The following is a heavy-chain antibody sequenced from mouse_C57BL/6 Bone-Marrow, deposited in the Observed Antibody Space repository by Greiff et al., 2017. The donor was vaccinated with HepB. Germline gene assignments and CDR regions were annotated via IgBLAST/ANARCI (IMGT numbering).Heavy chain of an antibody. CDR1: GFTFSSYT. Sequence: EVMLVESGGGLVKPGGSLKLSCAASGFTFSSYTMSWVRQTPEKRLEWVATISGGGGNTYYPDSVKGRFTISRDNAKNTLYLQMSSLRSEDTALYYCARQGKPYWYFDVWGTGTTVTVSS. CDR3: ARQGKPYWYFDV. J-gene: IGHJ1*03. D-gene: IGHD2-1*01. V-gene: IGHV5-9*01. CDR2: ISGGGGNT.